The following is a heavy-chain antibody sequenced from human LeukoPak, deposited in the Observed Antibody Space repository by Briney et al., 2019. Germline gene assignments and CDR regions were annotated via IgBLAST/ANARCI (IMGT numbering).Heavy chain of an antibody. CDR2: IFHSGST. CDR3: ARAPKYYFDSSASWYFDI. J-gene: IGHJ2*01. D-gene: IGHD3-22*01. CDR1: GGSISNSSHY. V-gene: IGHV4-39*07. Sequence: SETLSLTCTVSGGSISNSSHYWGWVRQPPGKGLEWIAEIFHSGSTNYNPSLKSRVTISLDESKNQFFLKLSSVTAADTAVYYCARAPKYYFDSSASWYFDIWGLGTLVAVSS.